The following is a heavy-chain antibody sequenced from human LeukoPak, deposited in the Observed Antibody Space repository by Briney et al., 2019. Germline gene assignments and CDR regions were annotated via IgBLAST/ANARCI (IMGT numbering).Heavy chain of an antibody. CDR3: ARTGDSSSWYPVASDY. J-gene: IGHJ4*02. CDR1: GFTFSSYS. Sequence: PGGSLRLSCAASGFTFSSYSMNWVRQAPGKGLEWVSYISSSSSTIYYADSVKGRFTISRDNAKNSLYLQMNSLRAEDTAVYYCARTGDSSSWYPVASDYWGQGTLVTVST. CDR2: ISSSSSTI. V-gene: IGHV3-48*01. D-gene: IGHD6-13*01.